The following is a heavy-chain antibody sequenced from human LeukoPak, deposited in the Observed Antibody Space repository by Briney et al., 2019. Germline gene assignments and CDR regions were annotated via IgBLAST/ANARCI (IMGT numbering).Heavy chain of an antibody. V-gene: IGHV1-69*06. CDR2: IIPIFGTA. D-gene: IGHD5-18*01. Sequence: SVKVSCKASGGTFSSYAISWVRQAPGQGLEWMGGIIPIFGTANYAQKFQGRVTITADKSTSTAYMELSSLRSDNTAVYYCARGGWIQLWILDYWGQGTLVTVSS. CDR3: ARGGWIQLWILDY. J-gene: IGHJ4*02. CDR1: GGTFSSYA.